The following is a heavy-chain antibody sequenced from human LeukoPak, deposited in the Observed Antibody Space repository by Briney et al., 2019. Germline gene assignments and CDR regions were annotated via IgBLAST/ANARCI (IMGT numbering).Heavy chain of an antibody. CDR2: ISSSSTYI. CDR1: GFIFSSYS. CDR3: ARGFYDYVWGELDY. V-gene: IGHV3-21*01. D-gene: IGHD3-16*01. J-gene: IGHJ4*02. Sequence: AGGSLRLSCAGSGFIFSSYSMNWVRQAPGKGLEWVSAISSSSTYIYYADSVKGRFTISRDNAKNSLYLQMNSLRAEDTATYYCARGFYDYVWGELDYWGQGTLVTVSS.